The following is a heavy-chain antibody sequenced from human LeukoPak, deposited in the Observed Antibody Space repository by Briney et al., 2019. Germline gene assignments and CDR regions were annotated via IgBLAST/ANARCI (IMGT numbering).Heavy chain of an antibody. D-gene: IGHD2-15*01. CDR1: GGSISSGGYY. CDR3: AREGVGYCSGGSCYGMDV. J-gene: IGHJ6*02. CDR2: IYYSGST. Sequence: SQTLSLTCTVSGGSISSGGYYWSWIRQHPGKGLEWIGYIYYSGSTYYNPSLKSRVTISVDTSKNQFSLKLSSVTAADTAVYYCAREGVGYCSGGSCYGMDVWGQGTTVTVSS. V-gene: IGHV4-31*03.